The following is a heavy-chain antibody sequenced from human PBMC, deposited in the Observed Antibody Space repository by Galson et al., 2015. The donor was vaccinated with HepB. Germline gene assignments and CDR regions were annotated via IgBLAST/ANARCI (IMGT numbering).Heavy chain of an antibody. Sequence: SLRLSCAASGFIFSSYGMHWVRQAPGKGLEWVALIWYDGSNKYYADSVKGRFTISRDNSKNTLYLQMNSLRAEDTAVYYCARDERLGKLSLSNYWGQGTLVTVSS. CDR1: GFIFSSYG. CDR3: ARDERLGKLSLSNY. J-gene: IGHJ4*02. CDR2: IWYDGSNK. V-gene: IGHV3-33*01. D-gene: IGHD3-16*02.